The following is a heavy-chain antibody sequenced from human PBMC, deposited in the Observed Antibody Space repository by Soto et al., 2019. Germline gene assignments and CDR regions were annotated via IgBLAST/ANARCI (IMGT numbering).Heavy chain of an antibody. Sequence: QVTLKESGPVLVKPTETLTLTCTVSGFSLSNARMGVSWIRQPPGKALEWLAHIFSNDEKSYSTFLKSRLTTSKDTSKGQVVLTMTNMDPVDTATNYCARSLMSTFGVVVTYAAFDIWGQGTMVTVSS. CDR3: ARSLMSTFGVVVTYAAFDI. V-gene: IGHV2-26*01. J-gene: IGHJ3*02. CDR1: GFSLSNARMG. CDR2: IFSNDEK. D-gene: IGHD3-16*01.